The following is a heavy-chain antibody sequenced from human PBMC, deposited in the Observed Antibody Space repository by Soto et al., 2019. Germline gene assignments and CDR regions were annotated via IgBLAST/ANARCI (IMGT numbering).Heavy chain of an antibody. CDR1: GGTFSSYA. V-gene: IGHV1-69*13. CDR3: ARFEWRRPKNWFDP. CDR2: IIPIFGTA. J-gene: IGHJ5*02. Sequence: ASVKVSCKASGGTFSSYAISWVRQAPGQGLEWMGGIIPIFGTANYAQKFQGRVTITADESTSTAYMELSSLRSEDTAVYYCARFEWRRPKNWFDPWGQGTLVTVSS. D-gene: IGHD3-9*01.